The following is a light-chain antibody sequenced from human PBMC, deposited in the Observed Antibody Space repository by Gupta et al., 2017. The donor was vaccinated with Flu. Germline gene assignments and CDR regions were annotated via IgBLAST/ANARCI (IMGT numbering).Light chain of an antibody. CDR3: QAGDSSTRV. Sequence: QPPSVSVSLGKTASITCSGDQLENKFVCWYQQRPGQSPVLVIHQDTRRPLGIPERFSGSNSGNTATLTIRGTQAIDEADYFCQAGDSSTRVFGTGTKVTVL. CDR1: QLENKF. V-gene: IGLV3-1*01. CDR2: QDT. J-gene: IGLJ1*01.